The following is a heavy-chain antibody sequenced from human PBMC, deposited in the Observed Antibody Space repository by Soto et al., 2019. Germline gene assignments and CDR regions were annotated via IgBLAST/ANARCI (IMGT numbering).Heavy chain of an antibody. V-gene: IGHV4-59*01. CDR1: GGSISDFY. CDR2: IYYSGST. D-gene: IGHD6-6*01. J-gene: IGHJ4*02. CDR3: ARVGGLAARTFDY. Sequence: PSETLSLTCTVSGGSISDFYWSWIRQPPGKGLEWIGYIYYSGSTNYNPSLKNRVSISVDTSKNQFSLHLRSMSPADTAVYYCARVGGLAARTFDYWGPGTLVTVSS.